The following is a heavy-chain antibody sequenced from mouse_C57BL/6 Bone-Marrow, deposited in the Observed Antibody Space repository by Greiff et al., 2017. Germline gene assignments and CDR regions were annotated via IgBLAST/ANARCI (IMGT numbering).Heavy chain of an antibody. CDR1: GYTFTSYW. CDR3: ARNPSYYSNSWFAY. D-gene: IGHD2-5*01. CDR2: IDPSDSYT. J-gene: IGHJ3*01. Sequence: VQLQQPGAELVRPGTSVKLSCKASGYTFTSYWMHWVKQRPGQGLEWIGVIDPSDSYTNYNQKFKGKATLTVDTSSSTAYMPLSSLTSEDSAVYYCARNPSYYSNSWFAYWGQGTLVTVSA. V-gene: IGHV1-59*01.